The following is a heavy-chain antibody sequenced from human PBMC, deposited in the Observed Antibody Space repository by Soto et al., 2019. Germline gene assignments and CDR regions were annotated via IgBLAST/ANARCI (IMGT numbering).Heavy chain of an antibody. J-gene: IGHJ6*02. D-gene: IGHD6-19*01. Sequence: ASVKVSCKTSGYSFTNQAINWVRQAPGQGLEWVGWISGRSGNSNSAETVRGRVTMTTDTSTATAYLELRALTTDDTAVYYCARGYDSSAYFYPLGDGMDVWGQRTTVTVSS. V-gene: IGHV1-18*01. CDR2: ISGRSGNS. CDR1: GYSFTNQA. CDR3: ARGYDSSAYFYPLGDGMDV.